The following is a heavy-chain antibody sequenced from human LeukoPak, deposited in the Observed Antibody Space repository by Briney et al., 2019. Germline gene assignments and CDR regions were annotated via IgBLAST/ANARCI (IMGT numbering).Heavy chain of an antibody. CDR3: ARASYCGGDCYSVHAFDI. CDR2: ISTYNGNT. V-gene: IGHV1-18*01. Sequence: ASVKVSCKASGYTFTSYGISWVRQAPGQGLEWMGWISTYNGNTNYAQKLQGRVTMTTDTSTSTAYMELRSLRSDDTAVYYCARASYCGGDCYSVHAFDIWGQGTMVTVSP. J-gene: IGHJ3*02. CDR1: GYTFTSYG. D-gene: IGHD2-21*02.